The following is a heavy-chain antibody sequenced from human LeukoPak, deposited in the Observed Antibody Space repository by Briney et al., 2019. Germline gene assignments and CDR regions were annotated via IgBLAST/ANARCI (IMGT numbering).Heavy chain of an antibody. D-gene: IGHD3-10*01. J-gene: IGHJ5*02. CDR3: ARRGYYGSGSYGPGINWFDP. V-gene: IGHV4-59*08. Sequence: SETLSLTCTVSGGSISSYYWSWIRQPPGKGLEWIGYIYYSGSTNYNPSLKSRVTISVDTSKNQFSLKLSSVTAADTAVYYCARRGYYGSGSYGPGINWFDPWGQGTLVTVSS. CDR1: GGSISSYY. CDR2: IYYSGST.